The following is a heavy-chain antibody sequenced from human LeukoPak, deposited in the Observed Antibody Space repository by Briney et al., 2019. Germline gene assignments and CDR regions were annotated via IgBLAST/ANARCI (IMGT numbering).Heavy chain of an antibody. J-gene: IGHJ4*02. CDR3: TTDGEYYYGSAIDY. Sequence: PGGFLRLSCVVSGFTFSKAWMNWVRQAPGKGLDWVGRIKSESDGGTRDYAAPVKGRFIISRDDSKNTLYLQMNSLKTEDTAIYYCTTDGEYYYGSAIDYWGQGTLVTVSS. CDR2: IKSESDGGTR. CDR1: GFTFSKAW. D-gene: IGHD3-10*01. V-gene: IGHV3-15*07.